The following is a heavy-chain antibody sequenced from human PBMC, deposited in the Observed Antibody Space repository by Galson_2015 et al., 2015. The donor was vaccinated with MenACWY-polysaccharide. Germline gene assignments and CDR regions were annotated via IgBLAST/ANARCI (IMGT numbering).Heavy chain of an antibody. Sequence: TLSLTCAVSGVSISSGSHHWSWFRQYPGKSLEWIAYMFHSGGGNYNPSLRSRVTISLDKSRYQFPLNLSSVTAADTAVYFCAGIPATETSFGWFDPWGQGTLVTVSS. D-gene: IGHD4-17*01. CDR2: MFHSGGG. CDR1: GVSISSGSHH. V-gene: IGHV4-31*11. J-gene: IGHJ5*02. CDR3: AGIPATETSFGWFDP.